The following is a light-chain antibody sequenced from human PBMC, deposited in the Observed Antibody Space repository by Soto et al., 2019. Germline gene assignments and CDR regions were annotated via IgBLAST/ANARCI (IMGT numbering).Light chain of an antibody. CDR2: DND. CDR3: EPWDTSLRGVV. CDR1: SSNIGNRN. Sequence: QSVLTQPPSVSAAPGQKVTISCSGSSSNIGNRNVAWYQQAPGTAPKLLIYDNDKRPSGIPDRFSGSKSGTSATLAITGLQTGDEADYYCEPWDTSLRGVVFGGGTKLTVL. V-gene: IGLV1-51*01. J-gene: IGLJ2*01.